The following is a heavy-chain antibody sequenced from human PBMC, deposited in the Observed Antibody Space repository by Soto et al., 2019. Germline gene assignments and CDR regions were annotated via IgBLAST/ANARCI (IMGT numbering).Heavy chain of an antibody. CDR3: ARGLILWFGELTRGGGYHDYMDV. D-gene: IGHD3-10*01. J-gene: IGHJ6*03. CDR2: INDSGNI. CDR1: GGSFSGYQ. V-gene: IGHV4-34*01. Sequence: QVQLQQWGAGLLKPSETLSLTCAVYGGSFSGYQWTWIRQTPGKGLEWIGEINDSGNINYNPSLKSRVTILVDTAKKQISLKLSSVTAADTAVYYCARGLILWFGELTRGGGYHDYMDVWGKGTTVTVSS.